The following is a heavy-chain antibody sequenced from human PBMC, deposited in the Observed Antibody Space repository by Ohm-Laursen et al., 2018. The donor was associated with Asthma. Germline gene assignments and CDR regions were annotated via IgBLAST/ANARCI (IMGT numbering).Heavy chain of an antibody. J-gene: IGHJ4*02. D-gene: IGHD3-3*01. V-gene: IGHV3-9*01. CDR3: AKDSTYDFWSGYYFDY. CDR2: ISWNSGGI. CDR1: GFTFDDYA. Sequence: SLRLSCTAPGFTFDDYAMHWVRQAPGKGLEWVSGISWNSGGIGYADSVKGRFTISRDNAKNSLYLQMNSLRAEDTALYYCAKDSTYDFWSGYYFDYWGQGTLVTVSS.